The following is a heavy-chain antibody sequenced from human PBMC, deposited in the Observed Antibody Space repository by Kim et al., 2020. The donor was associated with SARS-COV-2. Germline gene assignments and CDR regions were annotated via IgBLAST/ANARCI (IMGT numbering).Heavy chain of an antibody. CDR3: AKGGGYFLDY. Sequence: GGSLRLSCAASGFTFSSYGMHWVRQAPGKGLEWVAVISYDGSNKYYADSVKGRFTISRDNSKNTLYLQMNSLRAEDTAVYYCAKGGGYFLDYWGQGTLVTVSS. D-gene: IGHD1-26*01. CDR1: GFTFSSYG. CDR2: ISYDGSNK. V-gene: IGHV3-30*18. J-gene: IGHJ4*02.